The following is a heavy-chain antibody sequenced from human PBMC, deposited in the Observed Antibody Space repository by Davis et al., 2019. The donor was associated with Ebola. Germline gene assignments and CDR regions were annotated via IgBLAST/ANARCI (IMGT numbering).Heavy chain of an antibody. V-gene: IGHV3-53*01. CDR1: GFTVSSNY. J-gene: IGHJ4*02. D-gene: IGHD4-17*01. CDR3: TTTTVTIDY. Sequence: GGSLRLSCAASGFTVSSNYMSWVRQAPGKGLEWVSVIYSGGSTYYADSVKGRFTISRDNSKNTLYLQMNSLKTEDTAVYYCTTTTVTIDYWGQGTLVTVSS. CDR2: IYSGGST.